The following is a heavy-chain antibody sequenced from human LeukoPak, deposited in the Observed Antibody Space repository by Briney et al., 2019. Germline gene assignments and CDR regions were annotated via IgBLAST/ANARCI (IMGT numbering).Heavy chain of an antibody. D-gene: IGHD6-13*01. CDR3: AKDTAAAGTGVFDY. J-gene: IGHJ4*02. CDR2: ISYDGSNK. V-gene: IGHV3-30-3*01. Sequence: GRSLRLSCAASGFTFSSYAMHWVRQAPGKGLEWVAVISYDGSNKYYADSVKGRFTISRDNSKNTLYLQMNSLRAEDTAVYYCAKDTAAAGTGVFDYWGQGTLVTVSS. CDR1: GFTFSSYA.